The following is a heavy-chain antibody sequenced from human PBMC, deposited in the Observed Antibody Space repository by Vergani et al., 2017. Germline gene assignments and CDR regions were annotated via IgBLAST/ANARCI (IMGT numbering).Heavy chain of an antibody. J-gene: IGHJ3*02. CDR1: GFTFSSYS. CDR3: AKATVGATHDAFDI. CDR2: ISSSSSTI. V-gene: IGHV3-48*01. D-gene: IGHD1-26*01. Sequence: EVQLVESGGGLVQPGGSLRLSCAASGFTFSSYSMNWVRQAPGKGLEWVSYISSSSSTIYYADSVKGRFTISRDNSKNTLYLQMNSLRAEDTAVYYCAKATVGATHDAFDIWGQGTMVTVSS.